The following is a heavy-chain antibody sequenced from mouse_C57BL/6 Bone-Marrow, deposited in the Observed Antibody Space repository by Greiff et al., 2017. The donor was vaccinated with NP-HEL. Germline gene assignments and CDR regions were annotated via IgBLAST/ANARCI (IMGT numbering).Heavy chain of an antibody. CDR2: IYPGDGDT. Sequence: VQLQQSGPELVKPGASVKISCKASGYAFSSSWMNWVKQRPGKGLEWIGRIYPGDGDTNYNGKFKGKATLTADKSSSTAYMQLSSLTSEDSAVYFCASPGGSSRAWFAYWGQGTLVTVSA. CDR3: ASPGGSSRAWFAY. V-gene: IGHV1-82*01. CDR1: GYAFSSSW. J-gene: IGHJ3*01. D-gene: IGHD1-1*01.